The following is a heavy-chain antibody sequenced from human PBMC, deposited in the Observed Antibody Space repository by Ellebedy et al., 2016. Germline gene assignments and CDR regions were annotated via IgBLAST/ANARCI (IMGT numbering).Heavy chain of an antibody. CDR1: GYSISSGYY. D-gene: IGHD1-26*01. V-gene: IGHV4-38-2*02. CDR3: ARDLRDSGSYYDPRAWYFDL. J-gene: IGHJ2*01. CDR2: IYHSGST. Sequence: SETLSLTCTVSGYSISSGYYWGWIRQPPGKGLEWIGSIYHSGSTYYNPSLKSRVTISVDTSKNQFSLKLSSVTAADTAVYYCARDLRDSGSYYDPRAWYFDLWGRGTLVTVSS.